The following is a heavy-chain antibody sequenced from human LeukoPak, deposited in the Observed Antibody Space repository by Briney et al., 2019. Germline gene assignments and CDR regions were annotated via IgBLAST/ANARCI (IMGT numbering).Heavy chain of an antibody. V-gene: IGHV1-24*01. J-gene: IGHJ4*02. CDR1: GYTLTELS. Sequence: ASVKVSCKVSGYTLTELSMHWVRQAPGKGLEWMGGFDPEDGETIYAQKFQGRVTMTEDTSTDTAYMELSSLRSEDTAVYYCATDWMRLGGDCSHAFDYWGQGTLVTVSS. D-gene: IGHD2-21*02. CDR2: FDPEDGET. CDR3: ATDWMRLGGDCSHAFDY.